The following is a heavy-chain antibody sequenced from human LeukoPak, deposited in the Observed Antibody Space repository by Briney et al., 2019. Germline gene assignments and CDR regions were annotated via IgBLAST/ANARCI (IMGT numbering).Heavy chain of an antibody. CDR3: ARERSDGFDI. CDR2: ITDSGGNT. Sequence: GGSLRLSCTASGFTFSTYAMSWVRQAPGKGLEWVSAITDSGGNTYYAAPVKGRFTISRDNSKNTLYLQMNSLRAEDTAVYFCARERSDGFDIWGQGTMVTVSS. J-gene: IGHJ3*02. CDR1: GFTFSTYA. V-gene: IGHV3-23*01.